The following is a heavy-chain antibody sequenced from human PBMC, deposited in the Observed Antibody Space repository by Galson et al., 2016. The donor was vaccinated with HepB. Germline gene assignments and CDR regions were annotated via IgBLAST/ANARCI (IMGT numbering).Heavy chain of an antibody. Sequence: QSGAEVKKPGESLKISCKGSGYRFTSYWIGWVRQMPGKGLEWMGVFFPGDSETRYSPSFQGQVTISADKSIGTAYVQWSSLKASDTAMYYCARGNYAGRNDYWGQGTLVTVSS. CDR3: ARGNYAGRNDY. V-gene: IGHV5-51*01. CDR1: GYRFTSYW. J-gene: IGHJ4*02. CDR2: FFPGDSET. D-gene: IGHD4-23*01.